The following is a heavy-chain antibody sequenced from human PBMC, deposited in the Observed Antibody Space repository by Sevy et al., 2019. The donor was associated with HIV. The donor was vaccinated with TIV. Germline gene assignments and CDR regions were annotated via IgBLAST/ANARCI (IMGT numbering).Heavy chain of an antibody. CDR1: GFTFSSYV. J-gene: IGHJ4*02. V-gene: IGHV3-23*01. CDR2: ISASGIST. CDR3: ARAHTSSWSLFDY. Sequence: GGSLRLSCAASGFTFSSYVMSWVRQAPGKGLEWVSRISASGISTYYADSVKGRFTISRDNSKNTLYLQMNSLRAEDTAFYYCARAHTSSWSLFDYWGRGTLVTVSS. D-gene: IGHD6-13*01.